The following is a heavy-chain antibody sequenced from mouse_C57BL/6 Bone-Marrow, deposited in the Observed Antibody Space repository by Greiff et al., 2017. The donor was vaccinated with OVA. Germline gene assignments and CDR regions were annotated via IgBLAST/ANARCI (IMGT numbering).Heavy chain of an antibody. Sequence: EVMLVESGGDLVKPGGSLKLSCAASGFTFSSYGMSWVRQTPDKRLEWVATISSGGSYTYYPDSVKGRFTISRDNAKNTLYLQMSSLKSEDTAMYYCARYYYGNYDWYFDVWGTGTTVTVSS. CDR2: ISSGGSYT. CDR3: ARYYYGNYDWYFDV. D-gene: IGHD2-1*01. J-gene: IGHJ1*03. V-gene: IGHV5-6*01. CDR1: GFTFSSYG.